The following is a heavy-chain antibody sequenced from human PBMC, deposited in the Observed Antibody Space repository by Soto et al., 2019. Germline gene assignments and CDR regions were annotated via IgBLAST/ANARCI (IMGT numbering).Heavy chain of an antibody. CDR3: ARRNNYGDYAY. CDR2: ISAYNGNT. Sequence: ASVKVSCKASGYTFTTYTIQWVRQAPGQSPEWMGWISAYNGNTKYSQRLQGRVTMTRDTSTSTAYMELRSLRSDDTAVYYCARRNNYGDYAYWGQGTLVTVSS. J-gene: IGHJ4*02. CDR1: GYTFTTYT. D-gene: IGHD4-17*01. V-gene: IGHV1-18*01.